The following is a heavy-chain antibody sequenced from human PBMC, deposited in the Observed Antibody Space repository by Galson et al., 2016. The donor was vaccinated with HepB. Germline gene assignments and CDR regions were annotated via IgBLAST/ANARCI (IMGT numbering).Heavy chain of an antibody. Sequence: SLRLSCAASGFTFSSYWMHWVRQAPGKGLVWVSRIKSGGGDTIYADPVKGRFTISRDNAKKTLYLQMNSLRAEDMAVYYCARSTRGYHDWGQGTLVTVSS. V-gene: IGHV3-74*01. D-gene: IGHD3-22*01. CDR1: GFTFSSYW. J-gene: IGHJ4*02. CDR2: IKSGGGDT. CDR3: ARSTRGYHD.